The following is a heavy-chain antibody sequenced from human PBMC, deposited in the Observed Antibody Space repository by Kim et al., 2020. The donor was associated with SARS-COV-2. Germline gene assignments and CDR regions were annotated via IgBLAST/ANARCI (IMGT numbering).Heavy chain of an antibody. V-gene: IGHV3-9*01. CDR2: ISWNSGSI. CDR1: GFTFDDYA. J-gene: IGHJ4*02. Sequence: GGSLRLSCAASGFTFDDYAMHWVRQAPGKGLEWVSGISWNSGSIGYADSVKGRFTISRDNAKNSLYLQMNSLRAEDTALYYCAKDKGWIMWGQGTLVTVSS. D-gene: IGHD3-16*01. CDR3: AKDKGWIM.